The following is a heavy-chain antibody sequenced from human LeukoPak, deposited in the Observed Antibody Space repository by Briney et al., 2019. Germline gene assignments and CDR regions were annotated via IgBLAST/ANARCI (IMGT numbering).Heavy chain of an antibody. CDR2: ISSSSSYI. V-gene: IGHV3-21*01. D-gene: IGHD2-15*01. CDR1: GFTFSSYS. Sequence: PGGSLRLSCAASGFTFSSYSMNWVRQAPGKGLEWVSSISSSSSYIYYADSVKGRFTISRDNAKNSLYLQMNSLRAEDTAVYYCARGPHLDIVVVVAATGYYDYWGQGTLVTVSS. J-gene: IGHJ4*02. CDR3: ARGPHLDIVVVVAATGYYDY.